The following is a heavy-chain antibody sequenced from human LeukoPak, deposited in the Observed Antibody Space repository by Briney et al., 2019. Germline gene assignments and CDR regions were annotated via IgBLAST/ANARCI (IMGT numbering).Heavy chain of an antibody. J-gene: IGHJ4*02. D-gene: IGHD6-6*01. CDR2: IKQDGSQR. CDR3: AGRGGSSSRRSPIDY. CDR1: GFTFSDYW. Sequence: GGSLRLSCTASGFTFSDYWMTWVRQAPGKGPEWVANIKQDGSQRYYVDSVRGRFTISRDNAKNSLFLQMNGLRAEDTAVYYCAGRGGSSSRRSPIDYWGQGTLVTVSS. V-gene: IGHV3-7*01.